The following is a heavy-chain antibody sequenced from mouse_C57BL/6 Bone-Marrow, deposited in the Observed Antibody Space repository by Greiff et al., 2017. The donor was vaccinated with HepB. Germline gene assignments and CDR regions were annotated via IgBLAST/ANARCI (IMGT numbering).Heavy chain of an antibody. V-gene: IGHV10-1*01. J-gene: IGHJ4*01. CDR2: IRSKSNNYAT. Sequence: EVQGVESGGGLVQPKGSLKLSCAASGFSFNTYAMNWVRQAPGKGLEWVARIRSKSNNYATYYADSVKDRFTISRDDSESMLYLQMNNLKTEDTAMYYCVRLLYDGYYDAMHYWGQGTSVTVSS. CDR1: GFSFNTYA. CDR3: VRLLYDGYYDAMHY. D-gene: IGHD2-3*01.